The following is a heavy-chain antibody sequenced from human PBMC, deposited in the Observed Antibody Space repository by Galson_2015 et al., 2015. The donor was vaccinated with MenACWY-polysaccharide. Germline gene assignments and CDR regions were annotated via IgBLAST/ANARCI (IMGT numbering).Heavy chain of an antibody. Sequence: SLRLSCAVSGFNFSSYWMSWVRQAPGKGLEWVANIKPDGSETYYVDSVRGQFTIFRDNAKSSLYLQMNSLRAEDTAMFYCARHAGTFWGQGTMVTVSS. D-gene: IGHD2-2*01. CDR3: ARHAGTF. V-gene: IGHV3-7*01. CDR2: IKPDGSET. J-gene: IGHJ3*01. CDR1: GFNFSSYW.